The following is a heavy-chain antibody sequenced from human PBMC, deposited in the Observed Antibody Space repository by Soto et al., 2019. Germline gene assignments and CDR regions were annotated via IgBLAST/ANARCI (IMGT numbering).Heavy chain of an antibody. J-gene: IGHJ6*02. CDR1: GGTFSIYA. CDR3: ARATIFGVVITIGSDHHYRMAV. D-gene: IGHD3-3*01. Sequence: SVKVSCKASGGTFSIYAISWVLQAPGQGLEWMGGIIPIFGTANYAQKFQGRVTITADESTSTAYMELSSLRSEDTAVYYCARATIFGVVITIGSDHHYRMAVWAQRTTVTVSS. V-gene: IGHV1-69*13. CDR2: IIPIFGTA.